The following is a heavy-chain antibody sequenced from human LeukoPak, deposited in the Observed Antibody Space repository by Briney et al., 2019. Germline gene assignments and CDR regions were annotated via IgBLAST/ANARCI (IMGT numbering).Heavy chain of an antibody. CDR3: VREKSGYTNGWYLFDY. J-gene: IGHJ4*02. D-gene: IGHD6-19*01. CDR2: IISDGSSV. CDR1: GFTFSDYW. Sequence: PGGSLRLSCKASGFTFSDYWMHWVRQAPGKGPVWVSRIISDGSSVSYVDSVKGRFIMSRDNAKNTLYLQMSSLRAEDTAVYYCVREKSGYTNGWYLFDYWGQGTLVTVSS. V-gene: IGHV3-74*01.